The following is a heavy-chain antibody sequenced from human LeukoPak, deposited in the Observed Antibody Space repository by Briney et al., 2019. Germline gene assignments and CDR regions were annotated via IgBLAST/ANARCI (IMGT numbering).Heavy chain of an antibody. J-gene: IGHJ4*02. D-gene: IGHD3-16*01. V-gene: IGHV4-38-2*01. CDR1: GYSISSGYH. CDR3: ARAEFGGAAGPWPFDY. Sequence: PSETLSLTCAVSGYSISSGYHWGWIRQPPGKGLEWIGSIHRSGNTYYNPSLKSRLTISVDTSKNQFSLKLSSVTAADTAVYYCARAEFGGAAGPWPFDYWGQGTLVTVSS. CDR2: IHRSGNT.